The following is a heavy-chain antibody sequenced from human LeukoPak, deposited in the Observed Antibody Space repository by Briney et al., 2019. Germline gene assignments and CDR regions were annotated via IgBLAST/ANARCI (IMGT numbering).Heavy chain of an antibody. J-gene: IGHJ4*02. CDR1: GYTFTSYD. D-gene: IGHD6-13*01. V-gene: IGHV1-8*01. CDR3: ARVLIAAAGTPFDY. CDR2: MNPNSGNT. Sequence: GASVKVSCKASGYTFTSYDINWVRQATGQGLEWMGWMNPNSGNTGYAQKFQGRVTMTRNTSISTAYMELSSLRSEDTAVYYCARVLIAAAGTPFDYWGQGTLVTVSS.